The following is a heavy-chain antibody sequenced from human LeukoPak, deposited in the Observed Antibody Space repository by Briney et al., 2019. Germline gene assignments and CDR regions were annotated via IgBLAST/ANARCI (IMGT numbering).Heavy chain of an antibody. CDR3: ARDRGDHRGGGFDY. CDR2: IYSGGST. J-gene: IGHJ4*02. D-gene: IGHD2-21*02. Sequence: GGSLRLSCAASGFTVSSNYMSWVRQAPGKGLEWVSVIYSGGSTYYADSVKGRFTISRYNAKDTLYLQMNSLRAEDTAVYYCARDRGDHRGGGFDYWGQGTLVTVSS. V-gene: IGHV3-53*01. CDR1: GFTVSSNY.